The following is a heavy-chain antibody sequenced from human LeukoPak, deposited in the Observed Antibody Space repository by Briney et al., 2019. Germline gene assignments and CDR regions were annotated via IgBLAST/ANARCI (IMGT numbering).Heavy chain of an antibody. CDR3: TRTSRCECWFDP. CDR1: GFTFGDYG. Sequence: GGSLRLSCTASGFTFGDYGMSWVRQAPGKGLEWVGFIRSKAYGGTTEYAASVKGRFTISRDDSKSIAYLQMNSLKTEDTAVYYCTRTSRCECWFDPWGRGTLVTVSS. D-gene: IGHD2-15*01. V-gene: IGHV3-49*04. CDR2: IRSKAYGGTT. J-gene: IGHJ5*02.